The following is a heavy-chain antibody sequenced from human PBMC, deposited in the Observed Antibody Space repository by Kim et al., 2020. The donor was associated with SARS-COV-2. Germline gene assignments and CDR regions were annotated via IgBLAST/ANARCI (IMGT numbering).Heavy chain of an antibody. CDR1: GYYFPTYG. CDR2: IGPYTGDT. J-gene: IGHJ4*02. D-gene: IGHD1-26*01. V-gene: IGHV1-18*01. Sequence: ASVKVSCKASGYYFPTYGLSWVRQAPGEGLEWMGWIGPYTGDTNSAQKFQDRVTLTTDTSKRTAYMELTSLTPDDTAVYYCARDLGAFYSGSDYWGQGTL. CDR3: ARDLGAFYSGSDY.